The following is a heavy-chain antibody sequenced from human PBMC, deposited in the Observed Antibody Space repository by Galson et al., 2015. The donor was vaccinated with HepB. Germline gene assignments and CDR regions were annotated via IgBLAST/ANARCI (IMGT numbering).Heavy chain of an antibody. J-gene: IGHJ3*02. CDR2: IYYTGST. Sequence: ETLSLTCAVSGGSVSRGSHYWSWIRQPPGKGLEWIGYIYYTGSTNYNPSLKSRVTISADTSKNQFSLKLSSVTAADTAVYYCANYYDSSGYFPGALDIWGQGTMVTVSS. CDR3: ANYYDSSGYFPGALDI. CDR1: GGSVSRGSHY. V-gene: IGHV4-61*01. D-gene: IGHD3-22*01.